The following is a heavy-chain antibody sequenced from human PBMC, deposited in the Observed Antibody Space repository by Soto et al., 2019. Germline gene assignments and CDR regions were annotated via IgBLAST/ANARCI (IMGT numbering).Heavy chain of an antibody. CDR2: IIPIFGTV. D-gene: IGHD3-22*01. CDR3: ARADEDDSSGYYYPFDY. Sequence: SVKVSCKASGGTFSSYAISWVRQAPGQGLEWMGGIIPIFGTVNYAQKFQGRVTITADESTSTAYMELSSLRSEDTAVYYCARADEDDSSGYYYPFDYWGQGTLVTVSS. V-gene: IGHV1-69*13. CDR1: GGTFSSYA. J-gene: IGHJ4*02.